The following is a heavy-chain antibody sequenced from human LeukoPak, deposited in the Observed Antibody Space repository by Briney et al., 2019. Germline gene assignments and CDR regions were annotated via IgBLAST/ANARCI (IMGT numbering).Heavy chain of an antibody. CDR2: IYYSGST. CDR1: GGSISSSSYY. Sequence: PSETLSLTCTVSGGSISSSSYYWGWIRQPPGKGLEWIGSIYYSGSTYYNPSLKSRVTISVDTSKNQFSLKLSSVTAADTAVYYCARDVGDGCNTLDYWGQGTLVTVSS. J-gene: IGHJ4*02. V-gene: IGHV4-39*07. CDR3: ARDVGDGCNTLDY. D-gene: IGHD5-24*01.